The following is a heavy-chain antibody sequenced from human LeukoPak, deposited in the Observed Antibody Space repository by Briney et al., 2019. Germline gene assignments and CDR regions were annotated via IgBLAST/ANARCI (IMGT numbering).Heavy chain of an antibody. CDR1: GYTFTSYD. CDR3: ARKPTAAAYDWFDP. Sequence: ASVKVSCKASGYTFTSYDINWVRQATGQGLEWMGWMNPNSGNTGYAQKFQGRVTITRNTSISTAYMELSSLRSEDTAVYYCARKPTAAAYDWFDPWGQGTLVTVSS. CDR2: MNPNSGNT. D-gene: IGHD6-13*01. V-gene: IGHV1-8*03. J-gene: IGHJ5*02.